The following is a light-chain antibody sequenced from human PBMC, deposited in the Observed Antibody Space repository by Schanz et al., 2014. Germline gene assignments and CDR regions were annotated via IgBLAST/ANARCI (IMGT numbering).Light chain of an antibody. V-gene: IGLV2-14*01. CDR3: SSYTSSSTSYV. Sequence: QSALTQPASVSGSPGQSITISCTGTSSDVGGYNYVSWYQQHPCKAPKLMIYDVSNRPSGVFNRFSGSKSGNTASLTISGLQAEDEADYYCSSYTSSSTSYVFGTGTKLTVL. J-gene: IGLJ1*01. CDR2: DVS. CDR1: SSDVGGYNY.